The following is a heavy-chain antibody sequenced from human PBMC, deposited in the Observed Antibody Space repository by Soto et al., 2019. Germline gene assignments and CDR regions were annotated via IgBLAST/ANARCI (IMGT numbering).Heavy chain of an antibody. CDR1: GFTFTNYG. CDR3: ARQGGSHMGLR. CDR2: ISYDGSIK. J-gene: IGHJ4*02. V-gene: IGHV3-30-3*01. D-gene: IGHD2-21*01. Sequence: QVQLVESGGGVVQPGRSLRLSCAASGFTFTNYGMHWVRQAPGKGLEWVAVISYDGSIKYYADSVKGRFTISRDNSKNSLSLQMSSLRDEDTAIYYCARQGGSHMGLRWGQGTLVTVSS.